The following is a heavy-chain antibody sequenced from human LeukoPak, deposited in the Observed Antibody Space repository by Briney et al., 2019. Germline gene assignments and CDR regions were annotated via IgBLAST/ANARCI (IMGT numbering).Heavy chain of an antibody. CDR1: GFTLSSYA. Sequence: GGSLRLSCAASGFTLSSYAMHWVRQAPGKGLEWVAVISYDGSNKYYADSVKGRFTISRDNSKNTLYLQMNSLRAEDTAVYYCARDSYCSGGSCWDYYYGMDVWGQGTTVTVSS. V-gene: IGHV3-30-3*01. J-gene: IGHJ6*02. CDR3: ARDSYCSGGSCWDYYYGMDV. D-gene: IGHD2-15*01. CDR2: ISYDGSNK.